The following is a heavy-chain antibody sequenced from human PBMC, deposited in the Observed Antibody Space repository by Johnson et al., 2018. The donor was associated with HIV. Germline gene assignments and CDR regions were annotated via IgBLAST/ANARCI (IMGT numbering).Heavy chain of an antibody. CDR3: AREPGIAVAGTDAFDI. CDR2: INWNGGST. V-gene: IGHV3-NL1*01. D-gene: IGHD6-19*01. CDR1: GFTFSNYA. J-gene: IGHJ3*02. Sequence: QVQLVESGGGVVQPGRSLRLSCAASGFTFSNYAVHWVRQAPGKGLEWVSGINWNGGSTGYADSVKGRFTISRDNAKNTLYLQMNSLRAEDTAVYYCAREPGIAVAGTDAFDIWGQGTMVTVSS.